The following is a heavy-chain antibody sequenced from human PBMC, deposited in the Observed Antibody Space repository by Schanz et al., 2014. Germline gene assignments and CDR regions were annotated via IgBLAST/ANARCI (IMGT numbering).Heavy chain of an antibody. CDR3: AKDPHKDYGGKPQALDI. CDR1: GFIFNDYY. Sequence: VQLVESGGGLVQPGGSLRLSCAASGFIFNDYYMNWIRQAPGKGLEWLSYISRDGTTSYYADSVKGRFTISRDNAKSSLYLQMNSLRDEDTAVYYCAKDPHKDYGGKPQALDIWGQGTMVTVSS. V-gene: IGHV3-11*04. D-gene: IGHD4-17*01. J-gene: IGHJ3*02. CDR2: ISRDGTTS.